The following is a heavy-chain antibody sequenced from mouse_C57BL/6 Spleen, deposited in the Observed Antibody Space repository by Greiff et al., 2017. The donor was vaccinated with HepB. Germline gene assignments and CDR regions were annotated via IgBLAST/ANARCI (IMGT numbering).Heavy chain of an antibody. D-gene: IGHD4-1*02. CDR2: IDPANGNT. CDR3: ANWDGVFYYAMDY. CDR1: GFNIKNTY. V-gene: IGHV14-3*01. J-gene: IGHJ4*01. Sequence: EVQLQESVAELVRPGASVKLSCTASGFNIKNTYMHWVKQRPEQGLEWIGRIDPANGNTKYAPKFQGKATITADTSSNTAYLQLSSLTSEDTAIYYCANWDGVFYYAMDYWGQGTSVTVSS.